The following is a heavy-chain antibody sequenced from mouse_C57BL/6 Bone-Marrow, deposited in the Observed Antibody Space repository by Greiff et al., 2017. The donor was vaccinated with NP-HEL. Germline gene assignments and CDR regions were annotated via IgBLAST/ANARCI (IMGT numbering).Heavy chain of an antibody. Sequence: VQLQQSGAELVMPGASVELSCKASGYTFTSYWMHWVKQRPGQGLEWIGEIDPSDSYTNYNQKFKGKSTLTVDKSSSTAYMQLSSLTSEDSAVYYCARGLKFAYGGQGTLVTVSA. CDR2: IDPSDSYT. D-gene: IGHD2-4*01. J-gene: IGHJ3*01. CDR1: GYTFTSYW. V-gene: IGHV1-69*01. CDR3: ARGLKFAY.